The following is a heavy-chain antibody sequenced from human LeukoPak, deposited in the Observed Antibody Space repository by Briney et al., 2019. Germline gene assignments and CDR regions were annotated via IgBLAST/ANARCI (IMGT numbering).Heavy chain of an antibody. Sequence: SVKVSCKASGGTFSSYAISWVRQAPGHGLEWMGGIIPIFGTANYAQKSQGRVTITADESTSTAYMELSSLRSEDTAVYYCAREPAHSIAAAGTDAFDIWGQGTMVTVSS. D-gene: IGHD6-13*01. CDR3: AREPAHSIAAAGTDAFDI. V-gene: IGHV1-69*13. CDR1: GGTFSSYA. J-gene: IGHJ3*02. CDR2: IIPIFGTA.